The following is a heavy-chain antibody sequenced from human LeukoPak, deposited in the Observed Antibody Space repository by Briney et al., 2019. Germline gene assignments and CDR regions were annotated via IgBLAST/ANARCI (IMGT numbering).Heavy chain of an antibody. Sequence: SETLSLTCAVYGGSFSGYYWSWIRQPPGKGLEWIGEINHSGSTNYNPSLKSRVTISVDTSKNQFSLKLSSVTAADTAVYYCARYRSRTFGGVIVTRNWFDPWGQGTLVTVSS. CDR2: INHSGST. D-gene: IGHD3-16*02. V-gene: IGHV4-34*01. CDR1: GGSFSGYY. CDR3: ARYRSRTFGGVIVTRNWFDP. J-gene: IGHJ5*02.